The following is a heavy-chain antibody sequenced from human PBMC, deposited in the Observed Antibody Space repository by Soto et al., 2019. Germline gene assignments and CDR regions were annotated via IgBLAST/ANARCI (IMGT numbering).Heavy chain of an antibody. D-gene: IGHD3-22*01. CDR3: AKESPGGGYYEKYFDY. J-gene: IGHJ4*02. CDR1: GFTFSSYA. Sequence: GGSLRLSCTASGFTFSSYAMSWVRQAPGKGLEWVSAISGSGGSTYYADSVKGRFTISRDNSKNTLYLQMNSLRAEDTAVYYCAKESPGGGYYEKYFDYWGQGTLVTVSS. V-gene: IGHV3-23*01. CDR2: ISGSGGST.